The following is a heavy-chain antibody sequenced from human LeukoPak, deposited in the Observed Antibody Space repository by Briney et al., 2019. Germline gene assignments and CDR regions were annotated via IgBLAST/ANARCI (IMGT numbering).Heavy chain of an antibody. J-gene: IGHJ6*03. CDR3: ARVTEYYGSGRRHNYYYYYMDV. Sequence: SETLSLTCTVSGGSISSYYWGWIRQPPGEGLEWIGYIYYSGSTNYNPSPKSRVTISVDTSKNHFSLKLRSVTAADTAVYYCARVTEYYGSGRRHNYYYYYMDVWGKGTTVTISS. V-gene: IGHV4-59*01. D-gene: IGHD3-10*01. CDR1: GGSISSYY. CDR2: IYYSGST.